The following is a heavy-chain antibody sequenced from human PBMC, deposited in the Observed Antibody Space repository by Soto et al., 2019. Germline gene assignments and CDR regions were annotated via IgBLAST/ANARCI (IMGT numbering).Heavy chain of an antibody. CDR3: AKFLVVTGGSSGWPWYFDC. D-gene: IGHD6-25*01. CDR1: EFSFNNYA. V-gene: IGHV3-23*01. CDR2: ISGSGGTT. Sequence: EVQLLESGGDLVQPGGSLRLSCVASEFSFNNYAMSWVRQAPGKGLEWVSAISGSGGTTYYAESVKGRFTISRDNSKNTLYLQVNSLRAEDTAVYYCAKFLVVTGGSSGWPWYFDCWGQGSLVTVSS. J-gene: IGHJ4*02.